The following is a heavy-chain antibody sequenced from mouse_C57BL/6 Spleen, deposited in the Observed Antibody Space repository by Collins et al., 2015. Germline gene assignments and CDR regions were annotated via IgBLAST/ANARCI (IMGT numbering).Heavy chain of an antibody. D-gene: IGHD2-1*01. CDR1: GFTFSSYG. CDR2: ISSGGSYT. V-gene: IGHV5-6*01. CDR3: ARLYGNPLSMDY. J-gene: IGHJ4*01. Sequence: EVQLVESGGDLVKPGGSLKLSCAASGFTFSSYGMSWVRQTPDKRLEWVATISSGGSYTYYPDSVKGRFTISRDNAKNTLYLQMSSLKSEDTAMYYCARLYGNPLSMDYWGQGTSVTVSS.